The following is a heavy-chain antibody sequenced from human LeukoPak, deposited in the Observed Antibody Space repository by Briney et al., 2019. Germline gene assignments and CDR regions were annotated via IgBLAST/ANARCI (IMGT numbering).Heavy chain of an antibody. J-gene: IGHJ4*02. CDR2: ISAYNGNT. V-gene: IGHV1-18*01. D-gene: IGHD3-22*01. CDR1: GYSFTSYG. Sequence: ASVKVSCKASGYSFTSYGITWVRQAPGQGLEWMGWISAYNGNTNYAQNLQGRVTMTTDTSTSTAYMELRSLRSDDTAVYHCARDGSSTYYYLRFWGQGTLVTVSS. CDR3: ARDGSSTYYYLRF.